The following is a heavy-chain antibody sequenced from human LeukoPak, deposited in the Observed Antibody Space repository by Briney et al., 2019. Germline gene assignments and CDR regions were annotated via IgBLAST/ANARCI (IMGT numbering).Heavy chain of an antibody. CDR1: GFTFSSYC. J-gene: IGHJ4*02. D-gene: IGHD3-22*01. CDR2: ISGNSSTI. V-gene: IGHV3-48*01. Sequence: GGSLRLSCAASGFTFSSYCMTWVRQAPGKGLEWVSYISGNSSTIYYADSVKGRFTISRDNAKNSLYLQMDSLRAEDTAVYYCVREGDQDYYDSSGYYRDLDYWGQGTLVTVSS. CDR3: VREGDQDYYDSSGYYRDLDY.